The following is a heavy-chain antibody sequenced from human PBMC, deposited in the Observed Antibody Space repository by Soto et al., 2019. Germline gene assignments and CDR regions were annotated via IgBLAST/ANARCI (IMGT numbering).Heavy chain of an antibody. J-gene: IGHJ4*02. CDR2: ISYDGSNN. V-gene: IGHV3-30-3*01. D-gene: IGHD3-9*01. Sequence: QVQLVESGGGVVQPGRSLRLSCAASGFSFNSYAMHWVRQAPGKGLEWVAVISYDGSNNYHADSVKGRFTISRDNPKNTLYLQMNSLRAEDTAVYYCARESFPRSLILTGYSFDYWGQGTLVTVSS. CDR3: ARESFPRSLILTGYSFDY. CDR1: GFSFNSYA.